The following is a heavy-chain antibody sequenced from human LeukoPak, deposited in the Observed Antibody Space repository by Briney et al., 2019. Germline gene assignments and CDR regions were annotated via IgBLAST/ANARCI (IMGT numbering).Heavy chain of an antibody. V-gene: IGHV4-34*01. CDR3: ARLGYDSSDY. CDR1: GGSFSGYY. Sequence: PSETLSLTCAVYGGSFSGYYWSWIRQPPGKGLEWIGEINHSGSTNYNPSLKSRVTISVDTSKNQFSLKLSSVTAADTAVYYCARLGYDSSDYWGQGTLVTVSS. D-gene: IGHD3-22*01. CDR2: INHSGST. J-gene: IGHJ4*02.